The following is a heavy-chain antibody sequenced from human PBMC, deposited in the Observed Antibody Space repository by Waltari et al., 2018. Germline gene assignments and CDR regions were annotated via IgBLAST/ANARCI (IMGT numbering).Heavy chain of an antibody. D-gene: IGHD3-10*01. CDR3: AKQYGHSYSFDS. J-gene: IGHJ4*01. CDR2: VSKDGSEK. V-gene: IGHV3-30*18. CDR1: CLTFVHAG. Sequence: QVQLVESGGGVVQPGRSLRLSCAASCLTFVHAGMHWVRQAPGKGLEWVAVVSKDGSEKYFADSVLGRFSVSRDNSKNTVYLQMTSLRPDDTAIYYWAKQYGHSYSFDSWGRGTLVTVSS.